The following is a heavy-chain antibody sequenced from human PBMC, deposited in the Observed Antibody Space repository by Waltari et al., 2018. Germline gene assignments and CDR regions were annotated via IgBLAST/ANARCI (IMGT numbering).Heavy chain of an antibody. J-gene: IGHJ6*02. Sequence: QVQLVESGGGVVQPGRSLRLSCAASGFTFSSYAMHWVRQAPGKGLGWVAVISYDGSNKYYADSVKGRFTISRDNSKNTLYLQMNSLRAEDTAVYYCVTFGVVINYGMDVWGQGTTVTVSS. CDR3: VTFGVVINYGMDV. CDR2: ISYDGSNK. D-gene: IGHD3-3*01. V-gene: IGHV3-30*01. CDR1: GFTFSSYA.